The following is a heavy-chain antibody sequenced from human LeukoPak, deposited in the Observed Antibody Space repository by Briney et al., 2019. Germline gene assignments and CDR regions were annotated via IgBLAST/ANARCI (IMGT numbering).Heavy chain of an antibody. V-gene: IGHV3-21*01. CDR2: ISSSSSYI. Sequence: GGSLRLSCAASGFTFSSYSMNWVRQAPGKGLEWVSSISSSSSYIYYADSVKGRFTVSRDNAKNSLYLQVNSLRAEDTAVYYCARGFTYYDFWSGSLGAFDIWGQGTMVTVSS. J-gene: IGHJ3*02. CDR3: ARGFTYYDFWSGSLGAFDI. CDR1: GFTFSSYS. D-gene: IGHD3-3*01.